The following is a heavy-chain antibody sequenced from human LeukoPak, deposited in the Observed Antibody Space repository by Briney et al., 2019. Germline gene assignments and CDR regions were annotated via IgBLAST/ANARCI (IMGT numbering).Heavy chain of an antibody. J-gene: IGHJ4*02. CDR3: ARLSSSSSDY. V-gene: IGHV1-46*01. D-gene: IGHD6-6*01. CDR1: GYTFTSYY. CDR2: INPSGGSS. Sequence: AASVKVSCKASGYTFTSYYLHWVRQAPGHGLEWMGIINPSGGSSSYAQKFQGRVTMTRDTSTSTVFMELSSLRSEDTAVYYCARLSSSSSDYWGQGTLVTVSS.